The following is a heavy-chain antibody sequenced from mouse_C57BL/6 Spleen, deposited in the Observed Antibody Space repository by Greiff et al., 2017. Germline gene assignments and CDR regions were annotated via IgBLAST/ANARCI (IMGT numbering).Heavy chain of an antibody. D-gene: IGHD2-1*01. CDR3: ARGRIYYGNPYYAMGE. Sequence: QVQLQQPGAELVKPGASVTLSCKASGYTFTSYWMQWVKQRPGQGLEWIGEIDPSDSYTTYNQKFKGKATLTVDPSSSTAYMQLSSLTSEDSAVYYCARGRIYYGNPYYAMGEWGQGTSVTVSS. V-gene: IGHV1-50*01. CDR2: IDPSDSYT. J-gene: IGHJ4*01. CDR1: GYTFTSYW.